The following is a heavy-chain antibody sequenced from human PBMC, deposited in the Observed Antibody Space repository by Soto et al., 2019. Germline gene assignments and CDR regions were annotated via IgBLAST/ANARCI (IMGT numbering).Heavy chain of an antibody. CDR3: AIGLFSTRTTVKTGYFDP. V-gene: IGHV4-34*01. Sequence: QVQLQQWGAGLLKPSETLSLTCAVYGGSFSGYYWSWIRQPTGKGLEWIGEINHSGSTNYNPYHNRRVTISVDTSKNKYPLKLSAVTSADPAGDYCAIGLFSTRTTVKTGYFDPWCQGTLFTVSS. D-gene: IGHD4-17*01. CDR1: GGSFSGYY. CDR2: INHSGST. J-gene: IGHJ5*02.